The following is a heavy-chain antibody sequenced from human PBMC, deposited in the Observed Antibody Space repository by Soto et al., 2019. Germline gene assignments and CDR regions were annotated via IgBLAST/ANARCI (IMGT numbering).Heavy chain of an antibody. Sequence: QVQLQESGPGLVKPSQTLSLTCTVSGGSISSGDYYWSWIRQHPGKGLEWIGYIYYSGSTYYNPSLRSRLTISVDTSKHQFSLKLSSVTAADTAVYYCARVRQQLGGMDVWGQGTTVTVSS. D-gene: IGHD6-13*01. CDR2: IYYSGST. J-gene: IGHJ6*02. CDR1: GGSISSGDYY. V-gene: IGHV4-31*03. CDR3: ARVRQQLGGMDV.